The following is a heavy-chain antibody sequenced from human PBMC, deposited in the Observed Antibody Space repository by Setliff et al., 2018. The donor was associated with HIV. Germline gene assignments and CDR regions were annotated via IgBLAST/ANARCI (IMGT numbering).Heavy chain of an antibody. D-gene: IGHD3-3*01. CDR3: ARSPPTTFWSGYTYYYYMDV. Sequence: SETLSLTCTVSGGSISSYYWSWIRQPPGKGLEWIGYIYYSGSTNYNPSLTSRVTISVDTSKNQFSLKLNSVTAADTAVYYCARSPPTTFWSGYTYYYYMDVWGKGATVTVSS. V-gene: IGHV4-59*01. J-gene: IGHJ6*03. CDR2: IYYSGST. CDR1: GGSISSYY.